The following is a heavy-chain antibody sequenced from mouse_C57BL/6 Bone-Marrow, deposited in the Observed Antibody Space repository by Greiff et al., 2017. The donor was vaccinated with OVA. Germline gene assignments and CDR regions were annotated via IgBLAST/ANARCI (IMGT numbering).Heavy chain of an antibody. CDR3: VCVCRPYDYGSSNWYFDV. D-gene: IGHD1-1*01. V-gene: IGHV1-55*01. CDR1: GYTFTSYW. J-gene: IGHJ1*03. Sequence: QVQLKQPGAELVKPGASVTMSCKASGYTFTSYWITWVKQRPGQGLTWIGDIYPGSGSTNYNEKFKSKATLTVDTSSSTAYMQLSSLTSEDSAVYEGVCVCRPYDYGSSNWYFDVWGTGTTVTVSS. CDR2: IYPGSGST.